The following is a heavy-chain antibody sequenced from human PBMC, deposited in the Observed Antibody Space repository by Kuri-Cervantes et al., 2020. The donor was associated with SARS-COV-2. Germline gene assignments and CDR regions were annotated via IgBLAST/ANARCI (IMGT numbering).Heavy chain of an antibody. V-gene: IGHV3-30*18. CDR3: AKDRVGVQGF. J-gene: IGHJ4*02. Sequence: GGSLRLSCVASGFNFSTTDMHWVRQAPGKGLEWVAVISHDGKNKKCIASGKGRFTISRDNSQNTLYLHMKSLRSEDTAMYYCAKDRVGVQGFWGQGTLVTVSS. D-gene: IGHD2-21*01. CDR2: ISHDGKNK. CDR1: GFNFSTTD.